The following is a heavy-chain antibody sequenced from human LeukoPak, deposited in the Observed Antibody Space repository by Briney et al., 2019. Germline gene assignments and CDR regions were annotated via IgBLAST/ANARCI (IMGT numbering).Heavy chain of an antibody. Sequence: GSSVTLSCTASAGTFSSYAISWVRQAPGQGLEWMGGIIPIFGTANYAQKFQGRVTFTADESTSTAYMELSSLRSEDTAVYYCATGYCSSTSRRYFDYWGQGTLVTVSS. CDR1: AGTFSSYA. CDR3: ATGYCSSTSRRYFDY. CDR2: IIPIFGTA. V-gene: IGHV1-69*01. J-gene: IGHJ4*02. D-gene: IGHD2-2*01.